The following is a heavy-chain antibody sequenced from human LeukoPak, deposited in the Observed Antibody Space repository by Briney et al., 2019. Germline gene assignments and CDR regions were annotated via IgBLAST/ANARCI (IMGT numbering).Heavy chain of an antibody. J-gene: IGHJ6*02. CDR3: ARARYFHYYYGMDV. CDR2: IYSGGST. Sequence: QPGGSLRLSCAASGFTVSSNYMSWVRQAPGKGLEWVSVIYSGGSTYYADSVKGRFTISRDNSKNTLYLQMNSLRAEDTAVYYCARARYFHYYYGMDVWGQGTTVTVSS. D-gene: IGHD2/OR15-2a*01. CDR1: GFTVSSNY. V-gene: IGHV3-53*01.